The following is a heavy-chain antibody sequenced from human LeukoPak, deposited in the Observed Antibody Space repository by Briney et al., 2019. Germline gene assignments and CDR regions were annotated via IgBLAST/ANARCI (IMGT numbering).Heavy chain of an antibody. CDR3: ARDSTMGRGVRHNWFDP. V-gene: IGHV1-69*05. CDR2: SIPIFGTA. Sequence: GASVKLSCNGSGCTCSSYGTSWLRQAPGQGLEWMGGSIPIFGTANYAQKFQGRVTITTDESTSTAYMELSSLRSEDTAVYYCARDSTMGRGVRHNWFDPWGQGTLVTVSS. D-gene: IGHD3-10*01. CDR1: GCTCSSYG. J-gene: IGHJ5*02.